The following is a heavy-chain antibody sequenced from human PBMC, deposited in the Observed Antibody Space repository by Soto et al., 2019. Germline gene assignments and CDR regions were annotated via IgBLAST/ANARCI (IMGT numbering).Heavy chain of an antibody. V-gene: IGHV3-48*02. CDR2: ISSSSSTI. Sequence: GGSLRLSCAASGFTFSSCSMNWVRQAPGKGLEWVSYISSSSSTIYYADSVKGRFTISRDNAKNSLYLQMNSLRDEDTAVYYCARDKGYCSGGSCYDCFDYWGQGTLVTVSS. J-gene: IGHJ4*02. CDR3: ARDKGYCSGGSCYDCFDY. CDR1: GFTFSSCS. D-gene: IGHD2-15*01.